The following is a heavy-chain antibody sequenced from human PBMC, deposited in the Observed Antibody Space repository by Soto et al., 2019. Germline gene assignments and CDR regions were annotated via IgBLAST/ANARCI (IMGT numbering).Heavy chain of an antibody. CDR2: ISYDGSNK. CDR3: AKEEHAASYFNWFDP. D-gene: IGHD1-26*01. Sequence: GGSLRLSCAASGFTFSSYGMHWVRQAPGKGLEWVAVISYDGSNKYYADSVKGRFTISRDNSKNTLYLQMNGLRAEDTAVYYCAKEEHAASYFNWFDPWGQGTLVTVSS. V-gene: IGHV3-30*18. CDR1: GFTFSSYG. J-gene: IGHJ5*02.